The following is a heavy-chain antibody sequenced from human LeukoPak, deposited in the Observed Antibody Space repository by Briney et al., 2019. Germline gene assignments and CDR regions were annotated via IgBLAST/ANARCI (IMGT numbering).Heavy chain of an antibody. CDR2: ISSSSYI. Sequence: PGGSLRLSCAASGFTFSNYSMNWVRQSPGKGLEWVSSISSSSYIYYADSVKGRFTISRDNAKNSLYLQMNSLRAEDTAVYYCARVGGYCSSTRCYEDYWGQGTLVTVSS. V-gene: IGHV3-21*01. J-gene: IGHJ4*02. D-gene: IGHD2-2*01. CDR1: GFTFSNYS. CDR3: ARVGGYCSSTRCYEDY.